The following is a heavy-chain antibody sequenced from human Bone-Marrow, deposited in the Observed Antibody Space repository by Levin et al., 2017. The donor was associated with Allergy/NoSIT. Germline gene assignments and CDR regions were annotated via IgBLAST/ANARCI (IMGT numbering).Heavy chain of an antibody. CDR2: IRYDGNNK. CDR1: GFTFRSYA. CDR3: ARARGSERYYSFPEY. D-gene: IGHD3-10*01. J-gene: IGHJ4*02. Sequence: GGSLRLSCAASGFTFRSYAMHWVRQAPGKGLEWVAVIRYDGNNKYYTDSVQGRFTISRDNSKNTLYLQMNSLTADDTAVYYCARARGSERYYSFPEYWGQGTLATVSS. V-gene: IGHV3-30-3*01.